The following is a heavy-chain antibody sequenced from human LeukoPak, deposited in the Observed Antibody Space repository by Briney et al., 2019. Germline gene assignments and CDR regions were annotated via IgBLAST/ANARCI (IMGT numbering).Heavy chain of an antibody. CDR1: GFTVSSNY. V-gene: IGHV3-66*01. Sequence: QSGGSLRLSCAASGFTVSSNYMSWVRQAPGKGLEWVSVIYSGGSTYYADSVKGRFTISRDNSKNTLYLQMNSLRAEDTAVYYCARAKSRYDSSGYPYYFDYWGQGTLVTVSS. CDR2: IYSGGST. D-gene: IGHD3-22*01. J-gene: IGHJ4*02. CDR3: ARAKSRYDSSGYPYYFDY.